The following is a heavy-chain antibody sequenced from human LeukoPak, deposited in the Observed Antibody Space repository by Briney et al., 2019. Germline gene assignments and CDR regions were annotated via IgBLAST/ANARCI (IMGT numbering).Heavy chain of an antibody. D-gene: IGHD3-22*01. V-gene: IGHV4-59*01. CDR3: ARGFSSGPDY. CDR2: IYYSGST. Sequence: PSETLSLTCTVSGVSISSYYWSWIRQPPGKGLEWVGYIYYSGSTNYNPSLKRRVTISVDTSKNQFSLQLSSVTAADTAVYYCARGFSSGPDYWGQGTLVTVSS. J-gene: IGHJ4*02. CDR1: GVSISSYY.